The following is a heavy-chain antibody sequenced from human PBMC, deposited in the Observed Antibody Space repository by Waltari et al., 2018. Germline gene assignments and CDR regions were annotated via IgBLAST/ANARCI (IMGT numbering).Heavy chain of an antibody. Sequence: QVQLQESGTGLVKPSGTLSVTCAVSGDSISGSFWWSWVRQTPGKGLAWIGQIHGSGTINDNPSLGSRVTLSSDMSNDQFSLKLTSATAADTAVYFCARDRGRGLYLDSWGQGILVTVSP. CDR1: GDSISGSFW. J-gene: IGHJ4*02. CDR3: ARDRGRGLYLDS. D-gene: IGHD5-12*01. V-gene: IGHV4-4*02. CDR2: IHGSGTI.